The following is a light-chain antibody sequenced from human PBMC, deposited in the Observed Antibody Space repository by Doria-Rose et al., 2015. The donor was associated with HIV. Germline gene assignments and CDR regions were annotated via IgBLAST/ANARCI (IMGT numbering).Light chain of an antibody. CDR2: DGS. Sequence: TQSPGTLSLSPGERATLSCRASKSFSSTYLAWYQQKPGQAPSLLIYDGSTRATGIPDRFSASGSGTDFTLTINRLEPEDFALYYCHQCGTSWTFGQGTKVEI. CDR3: HQCGTSWT. CDR1: KSFSSTY. V-gene: IGKV3-20*01. J-gene: IGKJ1*01.